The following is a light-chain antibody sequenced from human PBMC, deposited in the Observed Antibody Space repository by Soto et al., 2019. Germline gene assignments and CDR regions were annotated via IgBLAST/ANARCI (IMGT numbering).Light chain of an antibody. V-gene: IGLV3-21*02. Sequence: SYELTQPPSVSVAPGQTASINCGGDNIGGRSVHWYQQKPGQAPVVVVDHDSDRPSGIPERFSGSNSGNMATLTISRVEAGDEAVYHCQVWDYSTDDVVFGGGTQLTVL. J-gene: IGLJ2*01. CDR2: HDS. CDR3: QVWDYSTDDVV. CDR1: NIGGRS.